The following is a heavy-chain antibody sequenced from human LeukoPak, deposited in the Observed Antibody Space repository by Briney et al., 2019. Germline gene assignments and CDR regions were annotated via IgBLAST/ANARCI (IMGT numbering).Heavy chain of an antibody. V-gene: IGHV1-46*01. J-gene: IGHJ4*02. Sequence: ASVKVSCKASGYTFTSYYMHWVRQAPGQGLEWMGIINPSGGSTSYAQKFQGRVTMTRDMSTSTVYMELSSLRSEDTAVYYCARGYYYDSSGYSTLFDYWGQGTLVTASS. CDR2: INPSGGST. CDR3: ARGYYYDSSGYSTLFDY. CDR1: GYTFTSYY. D-gene: IGHD3-22*01.